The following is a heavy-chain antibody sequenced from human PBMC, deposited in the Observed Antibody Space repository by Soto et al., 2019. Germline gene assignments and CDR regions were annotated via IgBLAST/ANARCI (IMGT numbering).Heavy chain of an antibody. V-gene: IGHV4-34*01. J-gene: IGHJ4*02. Sequence: QVQLQQWGAGLLKPSETLSLRCAVYGGSLSDSSWTWIRQPPGKGLEWIGEINHGGITKYNPSLNSRVTISVHTSRKQLSMTLTPVTAADTAVYDCARGGKDSGYFFDYWGRGALVTVSS. D-gene: IGHD5-12*01. CDR1: GGSLSDSS. CDR3: ARGGKDSGYFFDY. CDR2: INHGGIT.